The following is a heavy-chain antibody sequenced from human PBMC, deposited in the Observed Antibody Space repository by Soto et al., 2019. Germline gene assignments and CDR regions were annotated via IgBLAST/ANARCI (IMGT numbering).Heavy chain of an antibody. J-gene: IGHJ6*02. CDR1: GFTFSSHW. V-gene: IGHV3-23*01. Sequence: GGSLRLSCAASGFTFSSHWMTWVRQAPGKGLEWVSAIDGSSATTNYADSVKGRFTISRDNSKNTLFLHMSGLRAEDTAVYYCARDRRPSIYSGLAVWGQGTTVTVSS. D-gene: IGHD2-2*01. CDR3: ARDRRPSIYSGLAV. CDR2: IDGSSATT.